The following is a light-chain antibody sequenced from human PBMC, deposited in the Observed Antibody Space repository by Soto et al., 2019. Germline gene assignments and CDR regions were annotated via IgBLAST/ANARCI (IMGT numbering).Light chain of an antibody. J-gene: IGLJ3*02. CDR2: TNF. Sequence: QSVLTQPPSVSGAPGQRVTISCTGSGSNIGAGYDVHWYQLLPGRVPRLLIHTNFDRPSGVPDRFSGSRSGTSASLAITGLQTEDEGDYYCQSYDSGSRVFGGGTKLTVL. V-gene: IGLV1-40*01. CDR1: GSNIGAGYD. CDR3: QSYDSGSRV.